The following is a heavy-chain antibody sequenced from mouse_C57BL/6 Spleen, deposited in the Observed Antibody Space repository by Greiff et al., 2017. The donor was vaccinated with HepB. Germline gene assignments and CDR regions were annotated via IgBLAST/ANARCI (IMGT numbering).Heavy chain of an antibody. D-gene: IGHD1-1*01. CDR3: ARRHYYGSSLYAMDY. V-gene: IGHV5-6*02. J-gene: IGHJ4*01. CDR2: ISSGGSYT. CDR1: GFTFSSYG. Sequence: EVKLMESGGDLVKPGGSLKLSCAASGFTFSSYGMSWVRQTPDKRLEWVATISSGGSYTYYPDSVKGRFTISRDNAKNTLYLQMSSLKSEDTAMYYCARRHYYGSSLYAMDYWGQGTSVTVSS.